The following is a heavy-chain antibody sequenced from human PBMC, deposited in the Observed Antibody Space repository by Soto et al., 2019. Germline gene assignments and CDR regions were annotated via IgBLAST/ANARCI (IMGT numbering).Heavy chain of an antibody. CDR2: IYPGDSDT. D-gene: IGHD6-19*01. V-gene: IGHV5-51*01. CDR3: ARHSNRATRLYSNGWPGDY. J-gene: IGHJ4*02. CDR1: GYSFTSYW. Sequence: GESLKISCKGSGYSFTSYWIGWVRQMPGKGLEWMGIIYPGDSDTRYSPSFQGQVTISADKSISTAYLQWSSLKASDTAMYYCARHSNRATRLYSNGWPGDYWGQGTLVTVSS.